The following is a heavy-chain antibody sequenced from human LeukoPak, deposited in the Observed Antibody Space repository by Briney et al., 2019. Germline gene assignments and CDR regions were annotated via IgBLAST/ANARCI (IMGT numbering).Heavy chain of an antibody. CDR1: GFTFSSYA. D-gene: IGHD6-19*01. CDR3: ARAPVAGSVIDY. Sequence: QPGRSLRLSCAASGFTFSSYAMHWVRQAPGKGLEWVAVISYDGSNKYYADSVKGRFTISRDNSKNTLYLQMNSLRAEDTAVYYCARAPVAGSVIDYWGQGTLVTVSS. J-gene: IGHJ4*02. V-gene: IGHV3-30-3*01. CDR2: ISYDGSNK.